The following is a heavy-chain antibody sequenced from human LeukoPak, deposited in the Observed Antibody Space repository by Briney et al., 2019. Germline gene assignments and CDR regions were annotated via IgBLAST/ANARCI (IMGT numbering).Heavy chain of an antibody. D-gene: IGHD3-3*01. J-gene: IGHJ4*02. CDR2: INPSGGST. CDR3: ARAGKYDFWSGYPLDY. Sequence: ASVKVSCKASGYTFTSYYMHWVRQAPGQGLEWMGIINPSGGSTGYAQKFQGRVTMTRDMSTSTVYMELSSLRSEDTAVYYCARAGKYDFWSGYPLDYWGQGTLVTVSS. V-gene: IGHV1-46*01. CDR1: GYTFTSYY.